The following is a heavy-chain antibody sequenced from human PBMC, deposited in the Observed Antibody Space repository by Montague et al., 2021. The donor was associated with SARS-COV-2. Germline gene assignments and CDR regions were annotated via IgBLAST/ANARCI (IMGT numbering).Heavy chain of an antibody. CDR1: GGSFSGYY. V-gene: IGHV4-34*01. Sequence: TLSLTCAVYGGSFSGYYWTWIRQSPGKGLEWIAEINHSGTTNYNFNPSLRSRVTISVDTSKSQFSLKLSSVTAADTGVYYCSRWDPQALTLIGLRGKSASDYWGQGTLVTVSS. D-gene: IGHD4-23*01. J-gene: IGHJ4*02. CDR3: SRWDPQALTLIGLRGKSASDY. CDR2: INHSGTT.